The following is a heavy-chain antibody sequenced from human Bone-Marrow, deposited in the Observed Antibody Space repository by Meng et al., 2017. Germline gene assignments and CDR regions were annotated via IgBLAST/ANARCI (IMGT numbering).Heavy chain of an antibody. CDR2: IIAYTGHT. D-gene: IGHD2-21*02. CDR3: ARARAAYCGGDCYQIDAFDI. CDR1: AESISSYD. J-gene: IGHJ3*02. V-gene: IGHV1-18*01. Sequence: ASSMVSCYASAESISSYDIIWVLHAPGQGLEWMVWIIAYTGHTNYAQMVQGRVIMTKDTSTSTVYMELRSLRSDDTAVYYCARARAAYCGGDCYQIDAFDIWGQGTVVTV.